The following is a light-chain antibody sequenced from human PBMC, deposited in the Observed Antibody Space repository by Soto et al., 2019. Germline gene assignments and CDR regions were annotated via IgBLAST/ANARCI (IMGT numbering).Light chain of an antibody. J-gene: IGKJ4*01. CDR3: HQYNTWPLT. Sequence: EVVITQSPATLSVSPGERATLSCRASQSVSSNLAWYQQKPGQAPRLLISDASTRATSIPARFNGSGSGTEFTLAISSLQSEDFAIYYCHQYNTWPLTFGGGTKVDI. CDR2: DAS. CDR1: QSVSSN. V-gene: IGKV3-15*01.